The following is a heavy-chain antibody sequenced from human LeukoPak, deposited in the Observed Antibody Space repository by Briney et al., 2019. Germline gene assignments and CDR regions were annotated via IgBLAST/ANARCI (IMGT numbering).Heavy chain of an antibody. CDR2: IYSGGST. CDR1: GFTVSSNY. V-gene: IGHV3-53*01. D-gene: IGHD3-3*01. J-gene: IGHJ4*02. Sequence: GGSLRLSCAASGFTVSSNYMSWVRQAPGKGLEWVSVIYSGGSTYYADSVKGRFTISRDNSKNTLYLQMNSLRAEDTAVYYCAKATVLRLLEWLLPPDYWGQGTLVTVSS. CDR3: AKATVLRLLEWLLPPDY.